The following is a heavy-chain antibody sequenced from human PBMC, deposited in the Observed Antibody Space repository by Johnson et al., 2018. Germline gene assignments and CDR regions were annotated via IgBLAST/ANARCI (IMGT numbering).Heavy chain of an antibody. CDR2: ISGIGDST. Sequence: EVQLVESGGGVVQPGGSLRLSCAASGFTFSNYPMSWVRQAPGKGLEWVSYISGIGDSTYYAASVRGRFTISRDNSKNTLYMQMHRLRDDDPAIYYCAKDRNTLTTIITDAFDIWGQGTMVTVSS. CDR3: AKDRNTLTTIITDAFDI. CDR1: GFTFSNYP. J-gene: IGHJ3*02. D-gene: IGHD3-22*01. V-gene: IGHV3-23*04.